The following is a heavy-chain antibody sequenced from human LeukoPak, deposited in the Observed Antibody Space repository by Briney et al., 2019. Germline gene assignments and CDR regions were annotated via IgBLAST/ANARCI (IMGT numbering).Heavy chain of an antibody. CDR2: INSNSGGT. D-gene: IGHD3-16*01. V-gene: IGHV1-2*02. J-gene: IGHJ5*02. CDR1: GYTFIGHY. Sequence: ASVKVSCKASGYTFIGHYMHWVRQAPGQGLEWMGWINSNSGGTKYAQKFQGRVTMTEDTSTDTAYMELSSLRSEDTAVYYCATDPLGWFDPWGQGTLVTVSS. CDR3: ATDPLGWFDP.